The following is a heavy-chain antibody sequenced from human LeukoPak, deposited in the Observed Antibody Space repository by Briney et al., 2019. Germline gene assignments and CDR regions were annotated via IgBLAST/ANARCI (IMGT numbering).Heavy chain of an antibody. D-gene: IGHD1-26*01. V-gene: IGHV4-34*01. Sequence: SETLSHTCGVYGGSFSGYYWNWIRQPPGKGLEWIGEINHSGSTNYNPSFKSRVTISVDTSKNQFSLKLSSVTAADTAVYYCARGLLAGYYYYYMDVWGKGTTVTISS. J-gene: IGHJ6*03. CDR3: ARGLLAGYYYYYMDV. CDR1: GGSFSGYY. CDR2: INHSGST.